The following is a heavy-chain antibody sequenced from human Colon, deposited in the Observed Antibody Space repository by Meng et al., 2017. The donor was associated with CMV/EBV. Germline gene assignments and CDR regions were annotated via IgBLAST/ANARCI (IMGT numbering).Heavy chain of an antibody. J-gene: IGHJ5*02. V-gene: IGHV3-20*04. CDR2: VNWNGATT. Sequence: CATSGFRFDDVGMSWVRQAPGKGLEWVSGVNWNGATTSYVDSVRGRFTISRDNAQKSLHLQMNTLRPEDTAVYYCARGFGSGSYLSAWGQGTLVTVSS. CDR1: GFRFDDVG. D-gene: IGHD3-10*01. CDR3: ARGFGSGSYLSA.